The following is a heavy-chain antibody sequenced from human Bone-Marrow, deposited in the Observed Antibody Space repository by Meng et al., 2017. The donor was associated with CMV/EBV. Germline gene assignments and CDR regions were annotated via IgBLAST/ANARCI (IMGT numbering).Heavy chain of an antibody. D-gene: IGHD6-25*01. J-gene: IGHJ6*02. V-gene: IGHV3-11*01. CDR2: ISSSGSTI. CDR3: ARDFTAAGAHSYYYYYGMDV. Sequence: GESLKISCAASGFTFSDYYMSWIRQAPGKGLEWVSYISSSGSTIYYADSVKGRFTISRDNAKNSLYLQMNSLRAEDTAVYYCARDFTAAGAHSYYYYYGMDVWGQGTTVTVSS. CDR1: GFTFSDYY.